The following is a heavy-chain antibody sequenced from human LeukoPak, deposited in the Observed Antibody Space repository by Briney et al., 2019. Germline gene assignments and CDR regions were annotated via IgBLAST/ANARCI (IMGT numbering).Heavy chain of an antibody. D-gene: IGHD1-26*01. CDR2: INPNTGGT. V-gene: IGHV1-2*02. CDR1: GYTFTGYY. CDR3: ATEGAGGSWAGY. Sequence: GASVKVSCKASGYTFTGYYMHWVRQAPGRELEWMGWINPNTGGTTYAQKFRGGVTVTRDTSISTVYMELSRLTSDDTAVYYCATEGAGGSWAGYWGQGTLVTVSS. J-gene: IGHJ4*02.